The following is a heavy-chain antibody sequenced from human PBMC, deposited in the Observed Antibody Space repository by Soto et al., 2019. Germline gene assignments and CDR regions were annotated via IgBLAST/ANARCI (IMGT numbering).Heavy chain of an antibody. V-gene: IGHV3-48*01. D-gene: IGHD3-22*01. CDR3: AREDYYYDSSGYSYYFDY. CDR1: GFTFSSYS. Sequence: PGGSLRLSCAASGFTFSSYSMNWVRQAPGKGLEWVSYISSSSSTIYYADSVKGRFTISRDNAKNSLYLQMNSLRAEDTAVYYCAREDYYYDSSGYSYYFDYWGQGTLVTVS. J-gene: IGHJ4*02. CDR2: ISSSSSTI.